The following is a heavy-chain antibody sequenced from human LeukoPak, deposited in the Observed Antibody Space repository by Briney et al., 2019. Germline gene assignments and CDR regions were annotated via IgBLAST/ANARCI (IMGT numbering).Heavy chain of an antibody. CDR3: AKIHCSGGSCHPPSDFDY. Sequence: HPGGSLRLSCTASGFTFSSYEMNWVRQAPGKGLEWVSYIRSDGSTIFYADSVKGRFTISKDNAKNSLYLQMSSLRAEDTAVYYCAKIHCSGGSCHPPSDFDYWGQGTLVTVSS. D-gene: IGHD2-15*01. CDR1: GFTFSSYE. V-gene: IGHV3-48*03. CDR2: IRSDGSTI. J-gene: IGHJ4*02.